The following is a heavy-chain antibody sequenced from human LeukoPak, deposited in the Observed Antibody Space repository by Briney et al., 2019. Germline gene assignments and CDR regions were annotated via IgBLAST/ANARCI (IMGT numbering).Heavy chain of an antibody. V-gene: IGHV3-21*01. Sequence: GGSLRLSCAASGFTFSSYSMNWVRQAPGKGLEWVSSISSSSSYIYYADSVKGRFTISRDNAKNSLYLQMYSLRAEDTAVYYCASNPKYYYDSSGYYRPGDYWGQGTLVTVSS. CDR1: GFTFSSYS. J-gene: IGHJ4*02. D-gene: IGHD3-22*01. CDR2: ISSSSSYI. CDR3: ASNPKYYYDSSGYYRPGDY.